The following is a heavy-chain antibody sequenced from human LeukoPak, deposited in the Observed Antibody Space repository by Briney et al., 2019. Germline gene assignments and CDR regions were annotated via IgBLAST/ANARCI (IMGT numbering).Heavy chain of an antibody. CDR3: AREGRDGLNY. D-gene: IGHD5-24*01. Sequence: RSSETLSLTCTVSGGSISSYYWSWIRQPPGKGLEWIGYIYYSGSTNYNPSLKSRVTISVDTSKNQFSLKLSSVTAADTAVYYCAREGRDGLNYWGQGTLVTVSS. CDR1: GGSISSYY. V-gene: IGHV4-59*01. J-gene: IGHJ4*02. CDR2: IYYSGST.